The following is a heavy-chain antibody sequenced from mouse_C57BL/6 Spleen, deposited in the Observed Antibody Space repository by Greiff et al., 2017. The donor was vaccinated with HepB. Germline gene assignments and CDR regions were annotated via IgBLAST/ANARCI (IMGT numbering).Heavy chain of an antibody. CDR3: ARPYYGSSYIFDY. CDR1: GYTFTSYD. V-gene: IGHV1-85*01. D-gene: IGHD1-1*01. CDR2: IYPRDGST. J-gene: IGHJ2*01. Sequence: VQGVESGPELVKPGASVKLSCKASGYTFTSYDINWVKQRPGQGLEWIGWIYPRDGSTKYNEKFKGKATLTVDTSSSTAYMELHSLTSEDSAVYFCARPYYGSSYIFDYWGQGTTLTVSS.